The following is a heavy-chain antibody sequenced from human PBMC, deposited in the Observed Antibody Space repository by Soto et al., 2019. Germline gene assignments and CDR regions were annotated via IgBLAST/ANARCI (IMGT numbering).Heavy chain of an antibody. Sequence: SETLSLTCTVPGGSISSSSYYWGWIRQPPGKGLEWIGSIYYSGSTYYNPSLKSRVTISVDTSKNQFSLKLSSLTAADTAVYSGASTRTGNAFDIWRQGTMVTVSS. V-gene: IGHV4-39*01. D-gene: IGHD2-2*01. CDR2: IYYSGST. CDR3: ASTRTGNAFDI. J-gene: IGHJ3*02. CDR1: GGSISSSSYY.